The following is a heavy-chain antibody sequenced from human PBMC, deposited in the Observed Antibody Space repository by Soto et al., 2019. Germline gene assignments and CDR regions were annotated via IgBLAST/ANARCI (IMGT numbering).Heavy chain of an antibody. CDR2: ISYDGSNK. J-gene: IGHJ4*02. V-gene: IGHV3-30-3*01. D-gene: IGHD3-22*01. CDR1: GFTFSSYA. Sequence: ESGGGVVQPGRSLRLSCAASGFTFSSYAMHWVRQAPGKGLEWVAVISYDGSNKYYADSVKGRFTISRDNSKNTLYLQMNSLRAGDTAVYYCARDVANYYDSSGYYLYWGQGTLVTVSS. CDR3: ARDVANYYDSSGYYLY.